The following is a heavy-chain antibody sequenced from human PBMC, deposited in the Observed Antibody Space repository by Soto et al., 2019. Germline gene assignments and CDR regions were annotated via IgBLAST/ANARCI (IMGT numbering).Heavy chain of an antibody. CDR3: ASIKTIVPAASDY. Sequence: SETLSLTCAVYGGSFSGYYWSWIRQPPGKGLEWIGEINHSGSTNYNPSLKSRVTISVDTSKNQFSLKLSSVTAADTAVYYCASIKTIVPAASDYWGQGTLVTVSS. D-gene: IGHD2-2*01. J-gene: IGHJ4*02. CDR1: GGSFSGYY. V-gene: IGHV4-34*01. CDR2: INHSGST.